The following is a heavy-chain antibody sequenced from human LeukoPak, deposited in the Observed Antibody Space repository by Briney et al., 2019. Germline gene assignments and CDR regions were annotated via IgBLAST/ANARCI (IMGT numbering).Heavy chain of an antibody. D-gene: IGHD6-19*01. CDR2: SSSGGSAI. J-gene: IGHJ4*02. Sequence: WGSLRLSCAASGFTFSDYYTSWIRQAPGKGLEWVSYSSSGGSAIYYADSVKGRFTISRDNAKNSVYLQMNSLRAEDTAVYYCATTRYSSASYSVYWGQGTLVTVSS. V-gene: IGHV3-11*04. CDR3: ATTRYSSASYSVY. CDR1: GFTFSDYY.